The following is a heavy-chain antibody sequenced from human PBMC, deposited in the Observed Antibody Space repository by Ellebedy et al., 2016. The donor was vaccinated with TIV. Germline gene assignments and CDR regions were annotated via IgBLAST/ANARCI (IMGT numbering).Heavy chain of an antibody. V-gene: IGHV4-59*08. Sequence: MPSETLSLTCSVSGGSISVYYWSRIRQPPGKGLEWIGYVSYSGITNDNPSLNSRVTISIDTSKNQFSLKLNSVTAADTAVYFCARQWLGHFDSWGHGTLVTVSS. J-gene: IGHJ4*01. CDR1: GGSISVYY. CDR3: ARQWLGHFDS. CDR2: VSYSGIT. D-gene: IGHD6-19*01.